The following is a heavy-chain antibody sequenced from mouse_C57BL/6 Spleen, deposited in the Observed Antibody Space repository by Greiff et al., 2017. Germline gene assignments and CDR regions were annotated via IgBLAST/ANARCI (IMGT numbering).Heavy chain of an antibody. Sequence: VQLQQSGAELVRPGASVTLSCKASGYTFTDYEMHWVKQTPVHGLEWIGAIDPETGGTAYNQKFKGKTILTADKSSSPAYMELRSLTSEDSAVYYCTSSDYYGSRRFAYWGQGTLVTVSA. V-gene: IGHV1-15*01. CDR1: GYTFTDYE. CDR2: IDPETGGT. D-gene: IGHD1-1*01. J-gene: IGHJ3*01. CDR3: TSSDYYGSRRFAY.